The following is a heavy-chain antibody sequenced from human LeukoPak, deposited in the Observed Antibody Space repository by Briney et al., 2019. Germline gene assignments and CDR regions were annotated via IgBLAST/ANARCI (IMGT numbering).Heavy chain of an antibody. V-gene: IGHV1-2*02. CDR1: GYTFTGYY. CDR3: ARERITMVRGTGARYFDY. Sequence: VASVKVSCKASGYTFTGYYMHWVRQAPGQGLEWMGWINPNSGGTNYAQKFQGRVTMTRVTSISTAYMELGRLRSDDTAVYYCARERITMVRGTGARYFDYWGQGTLVTVSS. CDR2: INPNSGGT. D-gene: IGHD3-10*01. J-gene: IGHJ4*02.